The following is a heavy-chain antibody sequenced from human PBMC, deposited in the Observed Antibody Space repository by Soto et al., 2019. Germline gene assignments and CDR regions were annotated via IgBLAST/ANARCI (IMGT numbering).Heavy chain of an antibody. CDR2: IYYSGST. Sequence: PSETLSLTCTVSGGSISSSSYYWGWIRQPPGKGLEWIGSIYYSGSTYYNPSLKSRVTISVDTSKNQFSLKLSSVTAADTAVYYCARQEWRIQLWFDYWGQGTLVTVSS. V-gene: IGHV4-39*01. CDR1: GGSISSSSYY. D-gene: IGHD5-18*01. CDR3: ARQEWRIQLWFDY. J-gene: IGHJ5*01.